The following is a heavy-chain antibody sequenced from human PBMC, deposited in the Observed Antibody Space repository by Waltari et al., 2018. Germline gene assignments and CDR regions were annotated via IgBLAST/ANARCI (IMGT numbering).Heavy chain of an antibody. J-gene: IGHJ4*02. CDR1: GYSISSGYH. CDR2: IYHSGST. Sequence: QVQLQESGPGLVKPSETLSLTCTVSGYSISSGYHWGWCRTPPGKGLEWIGSIYHSGSTYYNPSLKSRVTISVDTSKNQFSLKLSSVTAADTAVYYCARESSGYSYGLSIDYWGQGTLVTVSS. V-gene: IGHV4-38-2*02. CDR3: ARESSGYSYGLSIDY. D-gene: IGHD5-18*01.